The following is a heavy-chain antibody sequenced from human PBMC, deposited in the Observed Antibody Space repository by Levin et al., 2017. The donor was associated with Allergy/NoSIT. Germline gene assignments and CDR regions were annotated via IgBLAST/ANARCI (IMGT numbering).Heavy chain of an antibody. CDR1: GGTFSNYA. D-gene: IGHD3-10*01. CDR2: IIPIFATT. CDR3: ARVFLQGLIPYYLDY. Sequence: PGESLKISCKASGGTFSNYAISWVRQAPGQGLEWMGGIIPIFATTNYPQKFQGRVTITADESTSTAYMELSSLRSEDTAVYFCARVFLQGLIPYYLDYWGQGTLVTVSS. J-gene: IGHJ4*02. V-gene: IGHV1-69*01.